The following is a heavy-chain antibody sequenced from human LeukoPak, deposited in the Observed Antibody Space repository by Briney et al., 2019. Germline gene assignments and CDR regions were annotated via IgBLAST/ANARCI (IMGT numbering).Heavy chain of an antibody. CDR1: GYTFSGYY. CDR2: INPNSGGT. D-gene: IGHD3-10*01. V-gene: IGHV1-2*02. Sequence: GASVKVSCKASGYTFSGYYMHWVRQAPGQGLEWMGWINPNSGGTNYAQKFQGRVTMTRDTSISTAYMELSRLRSDDTAVYYCARVIGGLLWFGEQDYYFDYWGQGTLVTVSS. J-gene: IGHJ4*02. CDR3: ARVIGGLLWFGEQDYYFDY.